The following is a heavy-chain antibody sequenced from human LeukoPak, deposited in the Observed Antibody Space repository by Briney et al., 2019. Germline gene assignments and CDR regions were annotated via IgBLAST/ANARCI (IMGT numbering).Heavy chain of an antibody. CDR1: GGSFSGYY. V-gene: IGHV4-34*01. J-gene: IGHJ6*02. CDR2: INHSGST. Sequence: SETLSLTCAVYGGSFSGYYWSWIRQPPGKGLEWIGEINHSGSTNYNPSLKSRVTISVDTSKNQFSLKLSSVTAADTAVYYCARGPDPGKVGAAIHYYYGMDVWGQGTTVTVSS. CDR3: ARGPDPGKVGAAIHYYYGMDV. D-gene: IGHD1-26*01.